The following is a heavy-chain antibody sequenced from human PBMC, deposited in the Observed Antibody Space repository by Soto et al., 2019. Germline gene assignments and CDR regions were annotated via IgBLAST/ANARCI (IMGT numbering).Heavy chain of an antibody. D-gene: IGHD2-15*01. J-gene: IGHJ6*03. Sequence: GAPLTLPCRPSALTFSEYDMKWARQAPGKGLEWVSTVSGSGVITKYADSVKGRFTISRDNSKNTLYLQMNSLRAEDTAVYYCAKAPAVLGRYFYYYMDVWGKGTTVTVSS. CDR2: VSGSGVIT. V-gene: IGHV3-23*01. CDR3: AKAPAVLGRYFYYYMDV. CDR1: ALTFSEYD.